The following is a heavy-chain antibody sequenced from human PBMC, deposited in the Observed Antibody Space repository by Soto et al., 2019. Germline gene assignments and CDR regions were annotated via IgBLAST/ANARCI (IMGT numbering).Heavy chain of an antibody. CDR2: IYYST. J-gene: IGHJ4*02. CDR1: GGSISGYY. D-gene: IGHD6-19*01. Sequence: QVQLQESGPGLVKPSETLSLTCTVSGGSISGYYWSWIRQPPGKGLEWIGYIYYSTNYNPSLKSRVTIPVDTSKNQLSLKLTSVTAADTAVYYCARTSPVAGGFDYWGQGTLVTVSS. CDR3: ARTSPVAGGFDY. V-gene: IGHV4-59*01.